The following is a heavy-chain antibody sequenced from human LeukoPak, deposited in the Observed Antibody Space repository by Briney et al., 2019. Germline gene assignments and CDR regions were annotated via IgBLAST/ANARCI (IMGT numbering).Heavy chain of an antibody. J-gene: IGHJ4*02. V-gene: IGHV3-23*01. D-gene: IGHD1-26*01. Sequence: GGSLRLSCAASGFTFNTYAMNWVRQAPGKGLEWVSAISDSGGSTYYADSVKGRFTISRDNSKNTVYLQIHRLRAEDTAVYYCAKGEGSSSSSIDWWGQGTLVTVSS. CDR2: ISDSGGST. CDR1: GFTFNTYA. CDR3: AKGEGSSSSSIDW.